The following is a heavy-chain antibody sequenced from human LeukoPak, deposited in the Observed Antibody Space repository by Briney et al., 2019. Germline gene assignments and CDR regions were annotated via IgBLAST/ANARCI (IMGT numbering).Heavy chain of an antibody. CDR3: ARARYYYDSSGYYYKFLDY. J-gene: IGHJ4*02. CDR2: INPSGGST. V-gene: IGHV1-46*01. D-gene: IGHD3-22*01. CDR1: GYTFTSYY. Sequence: ASVKVSCKASGYTFTSYYMHWVRQAPGQGLEWMGIINPSGGSTSYAQKFQGRVTMTRDTSTSTVYMELSSLRSEDTAVYYCARARYYYDSSGYYYKFLDYWGQGTLVTVSS.